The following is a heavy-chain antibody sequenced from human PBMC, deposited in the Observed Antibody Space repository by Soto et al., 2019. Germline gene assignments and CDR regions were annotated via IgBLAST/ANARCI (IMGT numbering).Heavy chain of an antibody. V-gene: IGHV4-30-4*01. Sequence: SETLSLTCTVSGGSISSGDYFWSWIRQPPGKGLGWIGCIYYSGSTYYNPSLKSRVTISVDTSKNQFSLKLSSVTAADTAVYYCARDPQIFWFDPWGQGTLVTVSS. J-gene: IGHJ5*02. D-gene: IGHD2-15*01. CDR1: GGSISSGDYF. CDR3: ARDPQIFWFDP. CDR2: IYYSGST.